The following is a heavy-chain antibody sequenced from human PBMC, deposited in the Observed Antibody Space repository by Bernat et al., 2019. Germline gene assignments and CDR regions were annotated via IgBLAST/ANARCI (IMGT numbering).Heavy chain of an antibody. CDR3: ARTTGSYCTDSPLGQRWDSFDV. D-gene: IGHD2-8*02. Sequence: EVELLESGGGLVQPGGSVRLSCAASGFTFTNWTMAWVRQAPGKGLAWVSAIRGSGGSTFYADYVKGRFTISRDNSENTVFLRMSSLRVGDTGTAYYARTTGSYCTDSPLGQRWDSFDVWGHGTLVTVSS. V-gene: IGHV3-23*01. J-gene: IGHJ3*01. CDR1: GFTFTNWT. CDR2: IRGSGGST.